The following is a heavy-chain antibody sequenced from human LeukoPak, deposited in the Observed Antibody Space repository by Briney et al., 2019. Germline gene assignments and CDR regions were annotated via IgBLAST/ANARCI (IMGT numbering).Heavy chain of an antibody. CDR2: IYYSGST. V-gene: IGHV4-59*08. D-gene: IGHD2-15*01. Sequence: SETLSLTCTVSGGSISSYYWSWIRQPPGKGLEWIGYIYYSGSTNYNPSLKSRVTISVDTSKNQFSLKLSSVTAADTAVYYCARQKDIVVVVAATIFDYWGQGTLVTVSS. CDR3: ARQKDIVVVVAATIFDY. J-gene: IGHJ4*02. CDR1: GGSISSYY.